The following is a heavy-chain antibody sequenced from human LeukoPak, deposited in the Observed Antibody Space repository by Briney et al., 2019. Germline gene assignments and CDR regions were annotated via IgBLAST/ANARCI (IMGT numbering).Heavy chain of an antibody. D-gene: IGHD6-13*01. Sequence: PGESLKISCRESGYSFINYWIGWVRQMPGKGLEWMGAIFPDDSDTRYSPSFQGHVTISVDKSIDTTYLQWSSLKASDTAMYYCARLGSSWFHFDYWGQGTLVTVSS. CDR2: IFPDDSDT. J-gene: IGHJ4*02. CDR3: ARLGSSWFHFDY. V-gene: IGHV5-51*01. CDR1: GYSFINYW.